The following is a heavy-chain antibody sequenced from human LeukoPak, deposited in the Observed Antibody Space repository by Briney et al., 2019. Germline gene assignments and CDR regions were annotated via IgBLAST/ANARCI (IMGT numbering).Heavy chain of an antibody. CDR2: ISSSSSTI. D-gene: IGHD6-13*01. CDR1: GFTFSSYS. V-gene: IGHV3-48*01. Sequence: GGSLRLSCAASGFTFSSYSMNWVRQAPGKGLEWVSYISSSSSTIYYADSVKGRFTISRDNAKNSLYLQMNSLRAEDTAVYYCARVFPGIAAAGTGWGAFDIWGQGTMVTVSP. J-gene: IGHJ3*02. CDR3: ARVFPGIAAAGTGWGAFDI.